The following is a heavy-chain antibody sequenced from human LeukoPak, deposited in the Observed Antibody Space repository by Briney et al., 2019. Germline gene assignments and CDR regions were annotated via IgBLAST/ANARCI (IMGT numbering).Heavy chain of an antibody. CDR1: GYSISSGYY. CDR2: IYHSGST. V-gene: IGHV4-38-2*02. Sequence: SETLSLTCTVSGYSISSGYYWGWIRQPPGKGLEWIGSIYHSGSTYYNPSLKSRVTISVDTSKNQFSLKLSSVTAADTAVYYCARDQGSYYYYYYMDVWGKGTTVTVSS. CDR3: ARDQGSYYYYYYMDV. D-gene: IGHD3-10*01. J-gene: IGHJ6*03.